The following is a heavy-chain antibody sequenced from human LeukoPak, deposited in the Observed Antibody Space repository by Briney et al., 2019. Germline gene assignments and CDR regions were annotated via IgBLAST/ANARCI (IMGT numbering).Heavy chain of an antibody. CDR3: AKDHYWSIDY. V-gene: IGHV3-74*01. J-gene: IGHJ4*02. CDR2: IKGGGIST. Sequence: GGSLRLSCAASGFDFSSNWMHWVRHAPGQGLVWVSRIKGGGISTNYADSVKGRFTISRDIAKNTLYLQMNSLRAEDTGVYYCAKDHYWSIDYWGRGTLVTVSS. D-gene: IGHD3-3*01. CDR1: GFDFSSNW.